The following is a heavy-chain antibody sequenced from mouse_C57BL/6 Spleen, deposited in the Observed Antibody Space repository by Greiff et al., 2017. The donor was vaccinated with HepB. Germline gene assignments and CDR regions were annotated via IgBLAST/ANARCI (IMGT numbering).Heavy chain of an antibody. Sequence: EVQGVESGGGLVKPGGSLKLSCAASGFTFSDYGMHWVRQAPEKGLEWVAYISSGSSTIYYADTVKGRFTISRDNAKNTLFLQMTSLRSEDTAMYYCARGLYYGSSYGYFDVWGTGTTVTVSS. V-gene: IGHV5-17*01. D-gene: IGHD1-1*01. CDR1: GFTFSDYG. CDR2: ISSGSSTI. J-gene: IGHJ1*03. CDR3: ARGLYYGSSYGYFDV.